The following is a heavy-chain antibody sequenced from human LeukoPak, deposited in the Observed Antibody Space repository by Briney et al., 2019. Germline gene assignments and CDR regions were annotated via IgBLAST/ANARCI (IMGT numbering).Heavy chain of an antibody. CDR1: GFTLSDSA. CDR2: IRDKGNTYAT. Sequence: GGSLRLPCAASGFTLSDSAVHWVRQASGKGLEWVGRIRDKGNTYATAYAESVKGRFTISRDDSKNTAYLQMNSLKIEDTAVYYCARLDYDGNSHPIPFDFWGQGTLVTVSP. V-gene: IGHV3-73*01. D-gene: IGHD4-23*01. CDR3: ARLDYDGNSHPIPFDF. J-gene: IGHJ4*02.